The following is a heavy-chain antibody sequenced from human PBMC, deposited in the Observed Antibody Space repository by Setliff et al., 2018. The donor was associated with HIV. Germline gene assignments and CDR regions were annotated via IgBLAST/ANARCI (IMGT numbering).Heavy chain of an antibody. CDR2: IYGGGYST. CDR1: GFAFNNFW. J-gene: IGHJ3*02. CDR3: AKDLDSSGPDGFDI. D-gene: IGHD3-22*01. Sequence: GGSLRLSCAASGFAFNNFWMSWVRQAPGKGLEWVSVIYGGGYSTYYADSVKGRFTISRDNSKNTLYLQMNSLRAEDTAFHYCAKDLDSSGPDGFDIWGQGTMVTVSS. V-gene: IGHV3-23*03.